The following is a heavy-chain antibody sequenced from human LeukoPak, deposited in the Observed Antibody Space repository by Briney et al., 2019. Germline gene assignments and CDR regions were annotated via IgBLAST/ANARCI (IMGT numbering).Heavy chain of an antibody. D-gene: IGHD3-16*01. CDR3: ARGALNSFDY. CDR1: GFNFSDFY. V-gene: IGHV3-48*02. Sequence: GGSLRLSCAASGFNFSDFYMNWVRQAPGKGLEWVSYISSSSSTIYYADSVKGRFTISRDNAKNSLYLQMNSLRDEDMAVYYCARGALNSFDYWGQGTLVTVSS. J-gene: IGHJ4*02. CDR2: ISSSSSTI.